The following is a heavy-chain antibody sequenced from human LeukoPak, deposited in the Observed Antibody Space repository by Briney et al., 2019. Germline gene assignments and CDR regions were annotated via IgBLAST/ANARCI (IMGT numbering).Heavy chain of an antibody. Sequence: GESLKTSCKGSGYSFTSYWISWVRQMPGKGLEWMGRIDPSDSHTNYSPSFQGHVTISADKSISTAYLQWSSLEASDTAMYYCVSEYSSTSDAFDFWGQGTMVTLS. D-gene: IGHD6-13*01. CDR2: IDPSDSHT. CDR3: VSEYSSTSDAFDF. CDR1: GYSFTSYW. J-gene: IGHJ3*01. V-gene: IGHV5-10-1*01.